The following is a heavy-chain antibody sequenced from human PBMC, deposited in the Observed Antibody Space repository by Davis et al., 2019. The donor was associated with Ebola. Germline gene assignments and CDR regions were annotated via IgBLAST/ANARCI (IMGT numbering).Heavy chain of an antibody. V-gene: IGHV4-34*01. CDR3: ARDLFWNGGEYYYYGMDV. CDR1: GGSFSGYY. J-gene: IGHJ6*02. D-gene: IGHD3-3*01. Sequence: MPSETLSLTCAVYGGSFSGYYWSWIRQPPGKGLEWIGEINHSGSTNYNPSLKSRVTISVDTSKNQFSLKLSSVTAADTAVYYCARDLFWNGGEYYYYGMDVWGQGTTVTVSS. CDR2: INHSGST.